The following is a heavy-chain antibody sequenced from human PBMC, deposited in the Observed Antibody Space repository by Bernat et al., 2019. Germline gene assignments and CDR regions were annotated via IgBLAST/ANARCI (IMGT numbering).Heavy chain of an antibody. CDR2: IYHSGST. CDR3: ARGEYYDSSGYPSFGY. J-gene: IGHJ4*02. CDR1: GGSISSGGYS. Sequence: QLQLQESGSGLVKPSQTLSLTCAVSGGSISSGGYSWSWIRQPPGKGLEWIGYIYHSGSTYYNPSLKSRVTISVDRSKNQFSLKLSSVTAADTAVYYCARGEYYDSSGYPSFGYWGQGTLATVSS. V-gene: IGHV4-30-2*01. D-gene: IGHD3-22*01.